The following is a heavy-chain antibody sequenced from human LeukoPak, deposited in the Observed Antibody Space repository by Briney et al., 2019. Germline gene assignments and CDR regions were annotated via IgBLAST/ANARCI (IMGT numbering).Heavy chain of an antibody. V-gene: IGHV1-69*01. CDR1: GGTFSSYA. CDR2: IIPIFGTA. D-gene: IGHD1-1*01. CDR3: ASGAARYSPFDY. J-gene: IGHJ4*02. Sequence: ASVKVSCKASGGTFSSYAISWVRQAPGQGLEWMGGIIPIFGTANYAQKFQGRVTITADESTSTAYMELSSLRSEDTAVYYCASGAARYSPFDYWGQGTLVTVSS.